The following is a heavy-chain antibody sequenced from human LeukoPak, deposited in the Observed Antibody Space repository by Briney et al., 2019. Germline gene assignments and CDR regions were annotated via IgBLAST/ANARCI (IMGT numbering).Heavy chain of an antibody. Sequence: PGGSLRLSCAASGFTFSSYSMNWVRQAPGKGLEWVSSISSSSSYIYYADSVKGRFTISRDNAKKSLYLQMNSLRAEDTAVYYCAELGITMIGGVWGKGTTVTTSS. CDR2: ISSSSSYI. CDR1: GFTFSSYS. D-gene: IGHD3-10*02. CDR3: AELGITMIGGV. J-gene: IGHJ6*04. V-gene: IGHV3-21*01.